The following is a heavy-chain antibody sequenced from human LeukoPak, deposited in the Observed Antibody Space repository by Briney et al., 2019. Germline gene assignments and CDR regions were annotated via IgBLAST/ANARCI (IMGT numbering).Heavy chain of an antibody. V-gene: IGHV3-30*02. J-gene: IGHJ4*02. D-gene: IGHD5-18*01. CDR3: AKDPKEYGYGFFGSDY. Sequence: PGGSLRLSCAASGFTFSSYGMHWVRQAPGKGLEWVAFIRYDGSNKYYADSVKGRFTISRDNSKNTLYLQMNSLRAEDTAVYYCAKDPKEYGYGFFGSDYWGQGTLVTVSS. CDR1: GFTFSSYG. CDR2: IRYDGSNK.